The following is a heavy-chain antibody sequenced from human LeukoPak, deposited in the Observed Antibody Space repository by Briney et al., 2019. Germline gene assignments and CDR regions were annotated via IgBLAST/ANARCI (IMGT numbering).Heavy chain of an antibody. J-gene: IGHJ3*02. V-gene: IGHV1-46*01. CDR2: MNPSGGST. Sequence: ASVTVSCKASGYTLTSYYMHWVRQAPRQGLEWVGIMNPSGGSTNYAQKFQGRVTMTSDMFTRTVYMELSSLGFEGTALYYCANQEWLRFNLNAFEIWGERPMVSVSS. CDR3: ANQEWLRFNLNAFEI. CDR1: GYTLTSYY. D-gene: IGHD5-12*01.